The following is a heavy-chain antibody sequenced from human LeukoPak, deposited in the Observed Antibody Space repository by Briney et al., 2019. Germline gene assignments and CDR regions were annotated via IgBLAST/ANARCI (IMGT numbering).Heavy chain of an antibody. Sequence: GGSLRLSCAASGFTFSTYWMHWVRQAAGKGLMWVSRINSDGSSTSYADSVKGRFTISRDNAKSTLYLQMNSLRAEDTAVYYCARWRRGGWSLDYWGQGTLVTVSS. CDR3: ARWRRGGWSLDY. V-gene: IGHV3-74*01. J-gene: IGHJ4*02. CDR1: GFTFSTYW. D-gene: IGHD6-19*01. CDR2: INSDGSST.